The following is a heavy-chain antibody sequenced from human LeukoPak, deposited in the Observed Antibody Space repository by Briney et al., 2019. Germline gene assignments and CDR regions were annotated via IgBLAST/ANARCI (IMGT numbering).Heavy chain of an antibody. V-gene: IGHV3-30*18. J-gene: IGHJ4*02. CDR2: ISYDGSNK. CDR1: GFTFSSCG. CDR3: AKDREWEPPPLTGLVDY. Sequence: QSGGSLSLSCAASGFTFSSCGMHWVRQAPGKGLEWVALISYDGSNKYYVDSVKGRFTISRDNSKSTLYLQMNSLRAEDTAVYYCAKDREWEPPPLTGLVDYWGQGTLVTVSS. D-gene: IGHD1-26*01.